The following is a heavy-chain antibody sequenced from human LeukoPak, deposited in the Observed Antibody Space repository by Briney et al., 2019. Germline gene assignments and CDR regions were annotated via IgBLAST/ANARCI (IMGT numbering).Heavy chain of an antibody. D-gene: IGHD6-19*01. CDR1: GFAFSSQA. CDR3: AKDARRSSGWYFFDH. Sequence: GGSLRLSCAASGFAFSSQAMGWVRQAPGKGLEWVSVISDSGDSTYYADSVKGRFTISRDNSKNTLYLQMNSLRAEDTAVYYCAKDARRSSGWYFFDHWGQGTLVTVSS. CDR2: ISDSGDST. J-gene: IGHJ4*02. V-gene: IGHV3-23*01.